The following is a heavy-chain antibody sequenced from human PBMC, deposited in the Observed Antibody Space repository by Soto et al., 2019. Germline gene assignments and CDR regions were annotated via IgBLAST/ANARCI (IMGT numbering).Heavy chain of an antibody. V-gene: IGHV3-30*18. D-gene: IGHD3-10*01. J-gene: IGHJ6*02. CDR2: ISYDGSNK. CDR3: AKDMVRGVIRPDSMYYGMDV. Sequence: GGSLRLSCAASGFTFSSYGMHWVRQAPGKGLEWVAVISYDGSNKYYADSVKGRFTISRDNSKNTLYLQMNSLRAEDKAVYYCAKDMVRGVIRPDSMYYGMDVWGQGTTVTVSS. CDR1: GFTFSSYG.